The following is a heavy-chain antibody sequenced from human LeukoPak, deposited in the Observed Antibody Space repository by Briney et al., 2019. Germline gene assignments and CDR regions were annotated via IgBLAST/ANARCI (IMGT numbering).Heavy chain of an antibody. V-gene: IGHV5-51*01. Sequence: GESLKISCKGSGYSLTTYWIAWVRQMPGKGPEWMGTIYPGDSDTRYSPSFQGQVIISADKSSITAYLQWSSLQASDTAMYYCATHYDSGNDPHAFDVWGQGTMVTVSP. CDR1: GYSLTTYW. D-gene: IGHD3-10*01. J-gene: IGHJ3*01. CDR3: ATHYDSGNDPHAFDV. CDR2: IYPGDSDT.